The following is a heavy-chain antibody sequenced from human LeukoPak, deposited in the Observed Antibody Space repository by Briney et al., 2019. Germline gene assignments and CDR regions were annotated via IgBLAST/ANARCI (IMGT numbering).Heavy chain of an antibody. Sequence: GRSLRLSCAASGFTFSSYGMHWVRQAPGKGLEWVAVIWYDGSNKYYADSVKGRFTISRDNSKNTLYLQMNSLRAEDTAVYYCARDSTMVRGVIGPLDYWGQGTLVTVSS. V-gene: IGHV3-33*01. J-gene: IGHJ4*02. CDR3: ARDSTMVRGVIGPLDY. CDR1: GFTFSSYG. CDR2: IWYDGSNK. D-gene: IGHD3-10*01.